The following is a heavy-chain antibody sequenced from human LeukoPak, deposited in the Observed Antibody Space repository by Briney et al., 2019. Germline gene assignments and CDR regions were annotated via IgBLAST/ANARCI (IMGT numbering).Heavy chain of an antibody. V-gene: IGHV4-61*01. D-gene: IGHD3-3*01. CDR2: IYYSGST. CDR3: ARGLKDDFWSGYYFDY. Sequence: TSETLSLTCTVSGGSISSSSYYWSWIRQPPGKGLEWIGYIYYSGSTNYNPSLKSRVTISVDTSKNQFSLKLSSVTAADTAVYYCARGLKDDFWSGYYFDYWGQGTLVTVSS. J-gene: IGHJ4*02. CDR1: GGSISSSSYY.